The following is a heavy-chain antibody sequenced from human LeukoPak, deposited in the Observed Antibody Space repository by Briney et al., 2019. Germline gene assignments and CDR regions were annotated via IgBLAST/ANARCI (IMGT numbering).Heavy chain of an antibody. Sequence: GASVKVSCKASGGTFSSYAISWVRQATGQGLEWMGGIIPIFGTANYAQKFQGRVTITADESTSTAYMELSSLRSEDTAVYYCARAIENSGYDFDYWGQGTLVTVSS. V-gene: IGHV1-69*13. J-gene: IGHJ4*02. CDR2: IIPIFGTA. CDR1: GGTFSSYA. CDR3: ARAIENSGYDFDY. D-gene: IGHD5-12*01.